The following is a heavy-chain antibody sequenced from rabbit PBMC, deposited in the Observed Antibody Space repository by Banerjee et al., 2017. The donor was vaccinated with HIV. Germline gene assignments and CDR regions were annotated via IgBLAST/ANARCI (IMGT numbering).Heavy chain of an antibody. CDR2: IHTGSGSA. CDR3: ARGYYDMDL. CDR1: GFDFSSSYY. V-gene: IGHV1S45*01. J-gene: IGHJ6*01. Sequence: QEQLKETGGGLVQPGGSLTLSCKASGFDFSSSYYMCWVRQAPGKGLEWIGCIHTGSGSAYYASWAKGRFTVSKTSSTTMTLQMTSLTAADTATYFCARGYYDMDLWGPGTLVTVS.